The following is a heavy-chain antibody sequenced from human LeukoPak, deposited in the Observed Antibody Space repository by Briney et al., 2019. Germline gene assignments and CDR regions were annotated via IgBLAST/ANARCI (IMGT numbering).Heavy chain of an antibody. V-gene: IGHV3-48*04. D-gene: IGHD6-13*01. Sequence: QTGGSLRLSCAASGFTFTNHWMHWVRQAPGKGLEWVSYISSSGSTIYYADSVKGRFTISRDNAKNSLYLQMNSLRAEDTAVYYCARESSSSSWLTTMNYYYYYGMDVWGQGTTVTVSS. CDR2: ISSSGSTI. J-gene: IGHJ6*02. CDR3: ARESSSSSWLTTMNYYYYYGMDV. CDR1: GFTFTNHW.